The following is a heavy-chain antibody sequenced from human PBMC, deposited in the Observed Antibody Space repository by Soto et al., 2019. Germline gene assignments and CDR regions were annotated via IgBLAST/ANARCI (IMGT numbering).Heavy chain of an antibody. Sequence: GGSLRLSCSASGFTFSSYAMHWVRQAPGKGLEYVSAISSNGGSTYYADSVKGRFTISRDNSKNTLYLQMSSLRAEDTAVYYCVNLMGSCELLWFGEFGGMDVWGQGTTVTVSS. CDR2: ISSNGGST. D-gene: IGHD3-10*01. V-gene: IGHV3-64D*06. J-gene: IGHJ6*02. CDR1: GFTFSSYA. CDR3: VNLMGSCELLWFGEFGGMDV.